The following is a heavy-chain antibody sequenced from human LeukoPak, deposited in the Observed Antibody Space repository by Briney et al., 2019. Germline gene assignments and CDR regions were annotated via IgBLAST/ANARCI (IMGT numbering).Heavy chain of an antibody. CDR1: GGSFIGYY. CDR2: INHSGST. CDR3: ARAEVAAYDY. D-gene: IGHD6-19*01. Sequence: SETLSLTCAVYGGSFIGYYGGWIRHPPGKGLEWIGEINHSGSTNYNPSLKSRVTISVDTSKNQFSLKLSSVTAADTAVYYCARAEVAAYDYWGQGTLVTVSS. V-gene: IGHV4-34*01. J-gene: IGHJ4*02.